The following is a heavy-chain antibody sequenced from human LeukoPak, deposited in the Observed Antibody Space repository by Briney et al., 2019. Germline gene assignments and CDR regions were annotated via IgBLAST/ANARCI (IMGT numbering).Heavy chain of an antibody. V-gene: IGHV3-49*04. J-gene: IGHJ4*02. CDR2: IRSKAYGGTT. Sequence: PGGSLRLSCTASGFTFGDYGMSWVRQAPGKGLEWVGFIRSKAYGGTTEYAASVKGRFTISRDDSKSIAYLQMNSLKTEDTAVYYCTRAGIAVGRKFARFDYWGQGTLVTVSS. CDR1: GFTFGDYG. CDR3: TRAGIAVGRKFARFDY. D-gene: IGHD6-19*01.